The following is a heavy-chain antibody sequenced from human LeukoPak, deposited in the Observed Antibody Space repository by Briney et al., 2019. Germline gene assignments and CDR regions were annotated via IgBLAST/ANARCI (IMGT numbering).Heavy chain of an antibody. CDR3: AKFDTSGYFYNWFDS. CDR1: GFTFSGYA. V-gene: IGHV3-23*01. J-gene: IGHJ5*01. CDR2: ITESGDTT. Sequence: RGSLRLSCAASGFTFSGYAMSWIRQAPGKGLEWVSSITESGDTTYYLDSVKGRFTISRDNSKNTLYLQMNSLRAEDTAVYYCAKFDTSGYFYNWFDSWGQGTLVTVSS. D-gene: IGHD3-22*01.